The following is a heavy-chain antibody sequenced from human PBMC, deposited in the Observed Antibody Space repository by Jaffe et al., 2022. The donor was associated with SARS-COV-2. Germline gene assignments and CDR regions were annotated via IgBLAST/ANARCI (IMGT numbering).Heavy chain of an antibody. CDR3: ARESQFWSPTYYYYGMDV. V-gene: IGHV3-33*01. CDR1: GFTFSSYG. Sequence: QVQLVESGGGVVQPGRSLRLSCAASGFTFSSYGMHWVRQAPGKGLEWVAVIWYDGSNKYYADSVKGRFTISRDNSKNTLYLQMNSLRAEDTAVYYCARESQFWSPTYYYYGMDVWGQGTTVTVSS. CDR2: IWYDGSNK. J-gene: IGHJ6*02. D-gene: IGHD3-3*01.